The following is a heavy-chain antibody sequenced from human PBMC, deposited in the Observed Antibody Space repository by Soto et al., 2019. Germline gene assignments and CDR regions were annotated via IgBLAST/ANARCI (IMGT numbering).Heavy chain of an antibody. CDR1: GFSFSDHY. Sequence: GGSLRLSCAGSGFSFSDHYMDWVRQAPGKGLEWVGRSRNRPKKYTTEYAASVKGRFTVSRDDSKNSLYLQMNTLKAEDTAIYYCVRMSAATSNAFDIWGQGTMVTVSS. V-gene: IGHV3-72*01. J-gene: IGHJ3*02. D-gene: IGHD6-13*01. CDR3: VRMSAATSNAFDI. CDR2: SRNRPKKYTT.